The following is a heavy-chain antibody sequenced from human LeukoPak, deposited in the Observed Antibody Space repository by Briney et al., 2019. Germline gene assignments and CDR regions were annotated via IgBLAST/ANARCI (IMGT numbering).Heavy chain of an antibody. Sequence: GGSLRLSCEPSGFPFSSYWMLWVRQAPGKGLVWVSRISGDGTIKTYADFVRGRFTISRDNTKNILYLQMNSLKVEDAATYFCSRSQFDYWGQGVLVTVSS. J-gene: IGHJ4*02. CDR2: ISGDGTIK. V-gene: IGHV3-74*03. CDR3: SRSQFDY. CDR1: GFPFSSYW.